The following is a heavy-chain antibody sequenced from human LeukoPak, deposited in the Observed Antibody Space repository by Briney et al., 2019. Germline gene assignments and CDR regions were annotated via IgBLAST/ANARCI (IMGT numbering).Heavy chain of an antibody. D-gene: IGHD4-23*01. CDR3: ARGTTVVTGWYFDL. J-gene: IGHJ2*01. Sequence: KTSETLSLTCTVSGGSISSKYWSWIRQPPGKGLEWIGHIYTTGITKYNPSLKSRVTISVDTSKNQFSLKLSSVTAADTALYHCARGTTVVTGWYFDLWGRGTLVTVPS. CDR1: GGSISSKY. CDR2: IYTTGIT. V-gene: IGHV4-59*01.